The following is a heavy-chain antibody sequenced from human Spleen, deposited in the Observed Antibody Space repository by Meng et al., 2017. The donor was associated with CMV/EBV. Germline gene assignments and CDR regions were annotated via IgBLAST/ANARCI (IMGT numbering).Heavy chain of an antibody. CDR1: GFTFSSYE. Sequence: GESLKISCAASGFTFSSYEMNWVRQAPGMGLEWVSFISASGETIYYADSVKGRFTMSRDNAKNSLFLRLNSLRAEDTALYYCARAHRQPWGFDYWGRGTLVTVSS. V-gene: IGHV3-48*03. CDR3: ARAHRQPWGFDY. D-gene: IGHD3-16*01. J-gene: IGHJ4*02. CDR2: ISASGETI.